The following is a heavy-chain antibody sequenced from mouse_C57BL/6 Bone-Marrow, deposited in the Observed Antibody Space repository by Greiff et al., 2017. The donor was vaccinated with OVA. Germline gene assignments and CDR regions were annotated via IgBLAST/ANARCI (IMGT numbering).Heavy chain of an antibody. V-gene: IGHV14-4*01. J-gene: IGHJ2*01. Sequence: EVQLQQSGAELVRPGASVKLSCTASGFNIKDDYMHWVKQRPEQGLEWIGWIDPEDGDTEYASKFQGKATITADTTSNTAYLQLSSLTSEDTAVYYCTTRGTTVGFDYWGQGTTLTVSS. CDR3: TTRGTTVGFDY. D-gene: IGHD1-1*01. CDR2: IDPEDGDT. CDR1: GFNIKDDY.